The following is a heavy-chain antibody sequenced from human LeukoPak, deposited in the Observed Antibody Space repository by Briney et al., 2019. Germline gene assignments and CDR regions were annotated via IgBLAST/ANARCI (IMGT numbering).Heavy chain of an antibody. D-gene: IGHD2-2*01. Sequence: GGSLRLSCAASGFTFSSYGMHWVRQAPGKGLEWVAVISYDGSNKCYADSVKGRFTISRDNSKNTLYLQMNSLRAEDTAVYYCATADCSSTSCYRLWGQGTLVTVSS. CDR1: GFTFSSYG. CDR3: ATADCSSTSCYRL. J-gene: IGHJ4*02. CDR2: ISYDGSNK. V-gene: IGHV3-30*03.